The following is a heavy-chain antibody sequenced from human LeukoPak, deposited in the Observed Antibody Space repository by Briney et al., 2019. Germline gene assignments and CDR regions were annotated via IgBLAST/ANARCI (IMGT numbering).Heavy chain of an antibody. V-gene: IGHV1-18*01. CDR2: ISAYNGNT. Sequence: GASVKVSCKASGYTFTSYGISWARQAPGQGLEWMGWISAYNGNTNYAQKLQGRVTVTTETSTSTAYMELRSLRFDDTAVYYCARGEYSSSSGLMDSWGQGTLVTVSS. CDR3: ARGEYSSSSGLMDS. D-gene: IGHD6-6*01. CDR1: GYTFTSYG. J-gene: IGHJ4*02.